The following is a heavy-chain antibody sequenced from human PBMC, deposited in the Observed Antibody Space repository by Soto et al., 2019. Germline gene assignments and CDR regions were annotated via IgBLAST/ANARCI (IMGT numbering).Heavy chain of an antibody. V-gene: IGHV4-39*01. Sequence: SETLSLTCTVSGGSISSSSYYWGWIRQPPGKGLEWIGSIYYSGSTYYNPSLKSRVTXSXXTSKNQFSLKLSSVTAADTAVYYCARHVAYSGYDYRWFDPWGQGTLVTVSS. J-gene: IGHJ5*02. CDR3: ARHVAYSGYDYRWFDP. D-gene: IGHD5-12*01. CDR2: IYYSGST. CDR1: GGSISSSSYY.